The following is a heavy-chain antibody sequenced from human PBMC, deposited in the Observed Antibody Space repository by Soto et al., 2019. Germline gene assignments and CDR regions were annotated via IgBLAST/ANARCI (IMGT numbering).Heavy chain of an antibody. Sequence: SEPLSLTFAEDGGSFSAYYWSWIRQPPGKGLEWIGEINHSGGTSYNPSLKSRVTISVDTSKSQFSLKLTSVTAADRAVYYCARGSVDTVDSSGFYEYWGKGTPVTVS. CDR1: GGSFSAYY. D-gene: IGHD3-22*01. J-gene: IGHJ4*02. CDR2: INHSGGT. CDR3: ARGSVDTVDSSGFYEY. V-gene: IGHV4-34*01.